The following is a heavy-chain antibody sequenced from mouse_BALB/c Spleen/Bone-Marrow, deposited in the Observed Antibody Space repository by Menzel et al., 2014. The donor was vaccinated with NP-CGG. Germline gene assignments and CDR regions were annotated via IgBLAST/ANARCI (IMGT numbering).Heavy chain of an antibody. CDR1: GFTFSSYT. Sequence: EVHLVESGGGLVQPGGSLKLSCAASGFTFSSYTMSWVRQIPEKRLEWVAYISSGGGSTYYPDTVKGRFTISRDNAKNTLYLQMSSLKSEDTAMYYCARHRRYDVWFAYWGQGTLVTVSA. V-gene: IGHV5-12-2*01. CDR3: ARHRRYDVWFAY. CDR2: ISSGGGST. J-gene: IGHJ3*01. D-gene: IGHD2-14*01.